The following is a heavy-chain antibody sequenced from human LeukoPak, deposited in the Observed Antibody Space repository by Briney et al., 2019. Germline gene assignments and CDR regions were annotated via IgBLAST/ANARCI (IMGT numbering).Heavy chain of an antibody. J-gene: IGHJ4*02. CDR2: NHYSGSA. Sequence: SETLSLTCTVSGGSISSGGYYWSWIRQHPGKGLEWIGYNHYSGSAYYNPSLKSRVTISIDTSRNQFSLEVNSVTAADTAVYYCARAESEATDYFDCWGQGTLATVSS. V-gene: IGHV4-31*03. CDR1: GGSISSGGYY. CDR3: ARAESEATDYFDC.